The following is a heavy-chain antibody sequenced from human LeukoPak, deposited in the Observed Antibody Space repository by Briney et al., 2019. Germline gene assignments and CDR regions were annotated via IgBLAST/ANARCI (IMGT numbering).Heavy chain of an antibody. J-gene: IGHJ4*02. D-gene: IGHD6-19*01. CDR1: GFTFSSYA. CDR3: ARAVAYFDY. V-gene: IGHV3-30-3*01. CDR2: ISYDGSNK. Sequence: GGSLRLSCAASGFTFSSYAMHWVRQAPGKGLEWVAVISYDGSNKYYADSVKGRFTISRDNAKNSLYLQMNSLRAEDTAVYYCARAVAYFDYWGQGTLVTVSS.